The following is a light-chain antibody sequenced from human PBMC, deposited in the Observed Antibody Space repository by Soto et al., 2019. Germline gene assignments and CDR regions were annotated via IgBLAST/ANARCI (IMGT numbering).Light chain of an antibody. J-gene: IGKJ5*01. CDR3: QQYSSSPIT. CDR1: QSFSSTY. V-gene: IGKV3-20*01. Sequence: EIVMTQSPVTLSVSPGERATLSCRASQSFSSTYLAWYQQKPGQAPRLLIYGASSRATGIPDRFSGGGSGTDFSLTISRLDPEDFAVYYCQQYSSSPITFGQGTRLEIK. CDR2: GAS.